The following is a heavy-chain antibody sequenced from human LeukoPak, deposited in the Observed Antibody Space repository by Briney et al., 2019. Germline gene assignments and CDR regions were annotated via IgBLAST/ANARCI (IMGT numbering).Heavy chain of an antibody. CDR2: ISSSGTI. D-gene: IGHD1-14*01. CDR3: TRRGHNGYFDY. CDR1: GFTFNSYE. V-gene: IGHV3-48*03. Sequence: GGSLRLSCAATGFTFNSYEMNWVRQAPGKGLEWLSYISSSGTIYYAGSVKGRFTISRDNAKNSLYLQMNSLRADDTAVYYCTRRGHNGYFDYWGQGTLVTVSS. J-gene: IGHJ4*02.